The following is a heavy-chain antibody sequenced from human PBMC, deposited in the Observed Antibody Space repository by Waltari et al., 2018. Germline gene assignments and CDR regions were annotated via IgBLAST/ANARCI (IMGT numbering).Heavy chain of an antibody. Sequence: QLQLQESGPGLVKPSETLSLTCTVSGGSISSSSYYLGWISQPPGKGLAWIGSIYYSGSTYYNPSLKSRVTISVDTSKNQFSLKLSSVTAADTAVYYCAKDEYDYIWGSSLYYYYYGMDVWGQGTTVTVSS. CDR1: GGSISSSSYY. J-gene: IGHJ6*02. CDR2: IYYSGST. V-gene: IGHV4-39*07. CDR3: AKDEYDYIWGSSLYYYYYGMDV. D-gene: IGHD3-16*01.